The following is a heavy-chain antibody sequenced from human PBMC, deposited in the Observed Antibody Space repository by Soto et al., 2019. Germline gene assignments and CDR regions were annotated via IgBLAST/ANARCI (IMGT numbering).Heavy chain of an antibody. CDR2: MNPNSGNT. D-gene: IGHD4-17*01. CDR1: GYTFTSHD. Sequence: QVQLVQSGAEVKKSGASVKVSCKASGYTFTSHDINWVRQATGQGLEWMGWMNPNSGNTGYAQKFQGRVTMTRNTXISTAYRELSSLRSEDTAVYYCARWDYGDYARFDYWGQGTLVTVSS. V-gene: IGHV1-8*01. CDR3: ARWDYGDYARFDY. J-gene: IGHJ4*02.